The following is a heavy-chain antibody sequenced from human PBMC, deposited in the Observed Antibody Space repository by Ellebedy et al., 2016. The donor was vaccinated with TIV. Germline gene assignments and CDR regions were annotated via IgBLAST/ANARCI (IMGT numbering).Heavy chain of an antibody. Sequence: PGGSLRLSCIASGFSFRSYWMSWVRQAPGKGLEWVANLRQEGDAEYYVDSVKGRFTISRDNAKNSLYLQMNGLRAEDTAVDYCARRGSYGDYAVQVNPWFDPWGQGTLVTVSS. V-gene: IGHV3-7*01. D-gene: IGHD4-17*01. CDR1: GFSFRSYW. J-gene: IGHJ5*02. CDR3: ARRGSYGDYAVQVNPWFDP. CDR2: LRQEGDAE.